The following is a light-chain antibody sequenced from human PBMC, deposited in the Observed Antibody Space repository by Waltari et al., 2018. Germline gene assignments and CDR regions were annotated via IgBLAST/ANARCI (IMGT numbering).Light chain of an antibody. CDR2: GNN. V-gene: IGLV1-40*01. CDR1: SSHIGAGYD. CDR3: QSYDSSLSGVL. Sequence: QSVLTQPPSVSGAPGQRITISCTGTSSHIGAGYDVHWYLQLPGTAPKLLIPGNNNRPSGVPDRFSASKSDTSASLAITGLQAEDEADYYCQSYDSSLSGVLFGGGTKLTVL. J-gene: IGLJ2*01.